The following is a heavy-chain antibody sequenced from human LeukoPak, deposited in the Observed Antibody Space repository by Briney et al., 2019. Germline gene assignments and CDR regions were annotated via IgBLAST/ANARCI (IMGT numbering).Heavy chain of an antibody. J-gene: IGHJ4*02. CDR3: AKLRRGIVGTTYDY. D-gene: IGHD1-26*01. CDR2: ISNSGGTT. V-gene: IGHV3-23*01. CDR1: GFTFSSYG. Sequence: GGSLRLSCAASGFTFSSYGMHWVSQAPEEGLEWVTSISNSGGTTYYADSVKGRFTISRDNSKNTLYLQMNSLRAEDTAIYYCAKLRRGIVGTTYDYWGQGTLVTVSS.